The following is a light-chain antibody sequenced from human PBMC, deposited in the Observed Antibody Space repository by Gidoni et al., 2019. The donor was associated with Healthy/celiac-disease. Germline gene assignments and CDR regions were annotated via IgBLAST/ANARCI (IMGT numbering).Light chain of an antibody. Sequence: SSSLPQDPLFLVALGKTVRITCQGASLKSYYASWYQQKPGQAPVLVIYGKNNRPSGIPDRFSGSSSGNTASLTITGAQAEDEADYYCNSRDSSGNHPFGGGTKLTVL. V-gene: IGLV3-19*01. CDR3: NSRDSSGNHP. CDR1: SLKSYY. CDR2: GKN. J-gene: IGLJ2*01.